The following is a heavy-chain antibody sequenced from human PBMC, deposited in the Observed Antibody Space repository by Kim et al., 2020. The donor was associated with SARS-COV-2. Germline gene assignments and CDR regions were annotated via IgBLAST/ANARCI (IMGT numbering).Heavy chain of an antibody. CDR3: AIGEFSSRWYGKHNRFDP. D-gene: IGHD6-13*01. CDR2: ITHSGST. J-gene: IGHJ5*02. V-gene: IGHV4-34*01. CDR1: GGSSSGYY. Sequence: SETLSLTCAVYGGSSSGYYWSWIRQPPGKGLEWIGEITHSGSTNYNPSLKSRVTISVDTSKNQFSLNLSSVTAADTAVYYCAIGEFSSRWYGKHNRFDP.